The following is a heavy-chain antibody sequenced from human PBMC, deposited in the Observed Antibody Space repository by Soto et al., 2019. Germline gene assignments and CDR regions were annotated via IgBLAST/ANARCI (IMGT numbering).Heavy chain of an antibody. CDR2: IFSNDEK. D-gene: IGHD3-10*01. J-gene: IGHJ6*02. V-gene: IGHV2-26*01. CDR1: GFSLSNGRMG. CDR3: ARITLGFYGSGSYSPYYYYSGIDA. Sequence: QVTLKESGPVLVKPTETLTLTCTVSGFSLSNGRMGVSWIRQPPGKALEWLAHIFSNDEKSYSTSPKSRLTTSKDTPISLSVLTKTTMDVLDTATYYCARITLGFYGSGSYSPYYYYSGIDAWGQGTTVTVSS.